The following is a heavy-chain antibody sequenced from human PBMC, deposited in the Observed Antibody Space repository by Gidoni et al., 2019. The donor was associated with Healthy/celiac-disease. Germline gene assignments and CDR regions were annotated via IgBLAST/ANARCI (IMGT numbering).Heavy chain of an antibody. CDR3: AKDDLGWVTPGGY. J-gene: IGHJ4*02. CDR1: GFTFSSYA. Sequence: EVQLLESGGGLVQPGGSLRLSCAASGFTFSSYAMSWVRQAPGKGLEWVSAISGSGGSTYYADSVKGRFTISRDNSKNTLYLQMNSLRAEDTVVYYCAKDDLGWVTPGGYWGQGTLVTVSS. CDR2: ISGSGGST. V-gene: IGHV3-23*01. D-gene: IGHD3-16*01.